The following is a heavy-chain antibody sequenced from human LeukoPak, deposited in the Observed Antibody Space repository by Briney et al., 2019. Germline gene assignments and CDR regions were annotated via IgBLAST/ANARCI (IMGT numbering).Heavy chain of an antibody. Sequence: GASVKASCKASGYTFTSYGISWVRQASGQGLEWMGWISAYNGNTNYAQKLQGRVTMTTDTSTSTAYMELRSLRSDDTTVYYCARGTPYYASSGYYLLPFDYWGQGTLVTVSS. D-gene: IGHD3-22*01. J-gene: IGHJ4*02. CDR3: ARGTPYYASSGYYLLPFDY. V-gene: IGHV1-18*01. CDR1: GYTFTSYG. CDR2: ISAYNGNT.